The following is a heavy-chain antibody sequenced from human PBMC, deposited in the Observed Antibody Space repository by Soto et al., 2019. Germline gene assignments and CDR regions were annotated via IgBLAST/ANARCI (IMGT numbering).Heavy chain of an antibody. V-gene: IGHV4-30-4*01. CDR2: IYHTGNT. D-gene: IGHD6-6*01. CDR1: GGSISSGDYY. Sequence: QVQLQESGPGLVKPSQTLSLTCTVSGGSISSGDYYWSWIRQPPGKGLEWIGYIYHTGNTYYNPPLQTRVTISADTAKHHFSPTLSSVTAADTAVYYCARERPDGARLDPWGQGTRVTVSS. CDR3: ARERPDGARLDP. J-gene: IGHJ5*02.